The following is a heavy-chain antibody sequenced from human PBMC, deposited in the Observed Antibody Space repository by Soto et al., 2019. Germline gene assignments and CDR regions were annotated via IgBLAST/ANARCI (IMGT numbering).Heavy chain of an antibody. Sequence: GGSLRLSCAASGFTFSGYGMHWVRQAPGKGLEWVAVISYDGSNKYFADSVKGRFTISRDNSKNTLYLQMNSLRAEDTAVYYCVKDLWAAAASYTSFDYWGQGTLVTVSS. CDR2: ISYDGSNK. J-gene: IGHJ4*02. CDR3: VKDLWAAAASYTSFDY. D-gene: IGHD2-2*01. CDR1: GFTFSGYG. V-gene: IGHV3-30*18.